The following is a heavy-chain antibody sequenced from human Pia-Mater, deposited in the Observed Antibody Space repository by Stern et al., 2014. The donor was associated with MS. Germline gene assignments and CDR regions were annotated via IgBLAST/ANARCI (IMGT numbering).Heavy chain of an antibody. Sequence: EVQLAASGGGVVRPGGSLRLACEASRFKFADYGMGWVRQVPGKGLAWVLGANWNGGSIGYADSVRGRFTISRDNAKKSLYLQMNSLRAEDTAVYYCARDRGFLEWTGTLDVWGQGTTVTVSS. J-gene: IGHJ6*02. CDR3: ARDRGFLEWTGTLDV. CDR1: RFKFADYG. CDR2: ANWNGGSI. D-gene: IGHD3-3*01. V-gene: IGHV3-20*04.